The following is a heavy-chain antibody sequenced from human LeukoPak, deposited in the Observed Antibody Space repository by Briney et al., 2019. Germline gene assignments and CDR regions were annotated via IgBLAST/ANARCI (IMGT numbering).Heavy chain of an antibody. CDR1: GFTVSSSY. Sequence: PGGSLRLSCAASGFTVSSSYRSGVRQAPGKGLEWVSVIYSGGSTYYADSVKGRFTISRDNSKNTLYLQMNSLRAEDTAVYYCARGDTAMLTFDYLGQGTLVTVSS. CDR2: IYSGGST. D-gene: IGHD5-18*01. CDR3: ARGDTAMLTFDY. V-gene: IGHV3-53*01. J-gene: IGHJ4*02.